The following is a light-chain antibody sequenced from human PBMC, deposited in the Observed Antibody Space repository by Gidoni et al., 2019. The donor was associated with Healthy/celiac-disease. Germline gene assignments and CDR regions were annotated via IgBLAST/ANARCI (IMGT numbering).Light chain of an antibody. CDR1: QDISNY. J-gene: IGKJ4*01. Sequence: DIQMTQSPSSLSASVGDRVTITCPASQDISNYLNWYQQKPGKAPKLLIYDASNLETGVPSRFSGSGSGTDFTFNISSLQTEDIATYYWQQYDNLPFFGGGTKVEIK. V-gene: IGKV1-33*01. CDR2: DAS. CDR3: QQYDNLPF.